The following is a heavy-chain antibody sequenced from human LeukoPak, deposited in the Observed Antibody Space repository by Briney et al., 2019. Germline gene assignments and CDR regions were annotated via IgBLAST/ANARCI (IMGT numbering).Heavy chain of an antibody. J-gene: IGHJ4*02. D-gene: IGHD2-21*01. CDR1: GGSISSYY. CDR2: IYHSGST. CDR3: ARDEYCGGDCYSSY. Sequence: SETLSLTCTVSGGSISSYYWSWIRQPPGKGLEWVGFIYHSGSTYYNPSLKSRVTISVDRSKNQFSLKLSSVTAADTAVYYCARDEYCGGDCYSSYWGQGTLVTVSS. V-gene: IGHV4-59*12.